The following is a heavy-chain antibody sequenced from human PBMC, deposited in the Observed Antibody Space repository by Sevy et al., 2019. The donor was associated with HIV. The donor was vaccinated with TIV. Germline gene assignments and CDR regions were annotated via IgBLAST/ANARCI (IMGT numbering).Heavy chain of an antibody. J-gene: IGHJ4*02. Sequence: GVSLRLSCAASGFTFSSYSMNWVRQAPGKGPEWVSYISSSSSTIYYADSVKGRFTISRDNAKNSLYLQMNSLRAEDTAVYYCARASGDYGDYVLDYWGQGTLVTVSS. CDR1: GFTFSSYS. D-gene: IGHD4-17*01. V-gene: IGHV3-48*01. CDR3: ARASGDYGDYVLDY. CDR2: ISSSSSTI.